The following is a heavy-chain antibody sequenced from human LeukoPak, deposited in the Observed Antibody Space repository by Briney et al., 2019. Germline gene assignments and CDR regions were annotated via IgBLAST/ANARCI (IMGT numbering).Heavy chain of an antibody. CDR2: IYSGGST. D-gene: IGHD4-17*01. CDR1: GFTVSSNY. CDR3: ARETDYGDYEAFDP. Sequence: GGSLRLSCAASGFTVSSNYMSWVRQAPGKGLEWVSVIYSGGSTYYADSVKGRFTISRDNSKNTLYLQMNSLRAEDTAVYYCARETDYGDYEAFDPWGRGTLVTVSS. V-gene: IGHV3-53*01. J-gene: IGHJ5*02.